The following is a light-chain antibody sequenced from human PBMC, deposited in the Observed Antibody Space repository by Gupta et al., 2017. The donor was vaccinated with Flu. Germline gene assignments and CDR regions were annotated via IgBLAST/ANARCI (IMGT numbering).Light chain of an antibody. Sequence: QSAPPPPAPASGAPGQPTTISCTGTSSDVGGYNYVSWYQQHPGKAPKLMFYEVINRPSGVSNRFSGSKSGNTASLTISGLQAEDEAYYYCSSYTSSNSWVFGGGTKLTVL. J-gene: IGLJ3*02. V-gene: IGLV2-14*01. CDR1: SSDVGGYNY. CDR3: SSYTSSNSWV. CDR2: EVI.